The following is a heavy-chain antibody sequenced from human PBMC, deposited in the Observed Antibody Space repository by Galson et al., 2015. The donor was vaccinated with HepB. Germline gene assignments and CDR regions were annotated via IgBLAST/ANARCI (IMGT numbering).Heavy chain of an antibody. CDR2: MNPNSGNT. J-gene: IGHJ4*02. Sequence: SVKVSCKASGYTFTSYDINWVRQATGQGLEWMGWMNPNSGNTGYAQKFQGRVTMTRNTSISTAYMELSSLRSEDTAVYYCARVAWATYYDFWSGPDFDYWGQGTLVTVSS. V-gene: IGHV1-8*01. CDR3: ARVAWATYYDFWSGPDFDY. D-gene: IGHD3-3*01. CDR1: GYTFTSYD.